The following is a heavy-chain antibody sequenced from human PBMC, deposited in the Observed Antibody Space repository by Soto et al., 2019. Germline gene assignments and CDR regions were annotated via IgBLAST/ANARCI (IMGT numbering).Heavy chain of an antibody. J-gene: IGHJ4*02. CDR3: TTDAGYYDSSGYYYDDY. CDR1: GFPFSNAW. CDR2: IKSKTDGGTT. Sequence: GGSLSLSCAASGFPFSNAWMNWVRQAPGKGLEWDGRIKSKTDGGTTDYAAPVKGRFTISRDDSKNTLYLQMNSLKTEDTAVYYCTTDAGYYDSSGYYYDDYWGQGTLVTVSS. V-gene: IGHV3-15*07. D-gene: IGHD3-22*01.